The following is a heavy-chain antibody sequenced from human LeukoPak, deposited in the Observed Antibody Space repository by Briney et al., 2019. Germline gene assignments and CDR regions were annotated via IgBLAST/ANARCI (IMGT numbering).Heavy chain of an antibody. D-gene: IGHD1-1*01. Sequence: ASVKVSCKTSDYTFTSYGITWVRQAPGQGLEWMGWINTYNGNTFYAQKFQGRVTMTTDTSTSTAYMELRSLRSDDTAVYYCARVGGGTAGVAFDIWGQGTMVTVSS. J-gene: IGHJ3*02. CDR3: ARVGGGTAGVAFDI. V-gene: IGHV1-18*01. CDR1: DYTFTSYG. CDR2: INTYNGNT.